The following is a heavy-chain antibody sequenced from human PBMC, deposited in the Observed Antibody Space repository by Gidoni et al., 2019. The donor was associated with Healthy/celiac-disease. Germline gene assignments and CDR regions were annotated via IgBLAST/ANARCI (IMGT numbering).Heavy chain of an antibody. J-gene: IGHJ5*02. CDR1: GFTFSSYG. CDR3: ARDYCGGDCDWFDP. D-gene: IGHD2-21*01. V-gene: IGHV3-33*01. Sequence: VVQPGRSLRLSCAASGFTFSSYGMHWVRQAPGKGLEWVAVIWYDVSNKYYADSVKGRFTISRDNSKNTLYLQMNSLRAEDTAVYYCARDYCGGDCDWFDPWGQGTLVTVSS. CDR2: IWYDVSNK.